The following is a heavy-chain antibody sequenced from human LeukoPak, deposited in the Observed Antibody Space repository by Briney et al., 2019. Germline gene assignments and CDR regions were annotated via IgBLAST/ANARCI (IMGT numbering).Heavy chain of an antibody. J-gene: IGHJ4*02. Sequence: GGSLRLSCAASGFTFSSYAMSWVRQAPGKGLEWVSAISGSGGSTYYADSVKGRFTISRDNSKNTLYLQMNSLRAEDAAVYYCAKGYCSSTSCYTPGYWGQGTLVTVSS. CDR2: ISGSGGST. D-gene: IGHD2-2*02. CDR3: AKGYCSSTSCYTPGY. CDR1: GFTFSSYA. V-gene: IGHV3-23*01.